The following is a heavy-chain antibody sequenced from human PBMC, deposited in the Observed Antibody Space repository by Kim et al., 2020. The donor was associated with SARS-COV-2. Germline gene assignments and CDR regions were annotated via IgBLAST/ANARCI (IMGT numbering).Heavy chain of an antibody. CDR2: IYFSGIT. D-gene: IGHD2-2*01. Sequence: SETLSLTCTVSGVPISRITYTWGWIPQPPGKGLEWILTIYFSGITYYNPSLNSRLTIFLDTSKTQFLLQLSYGIAVDIPVNYCSTAATERYWVQVIL. J-gene: IGHJ4*02. V-gene: IGHV4-39*01. CDR3: STAATERY. CDR1: GVPISRITYT.